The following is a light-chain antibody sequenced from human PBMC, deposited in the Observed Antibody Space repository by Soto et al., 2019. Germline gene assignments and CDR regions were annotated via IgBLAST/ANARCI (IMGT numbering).Light chain of an antibody. CDR2: GAS. Sequence: EIVLTQSPGTLSLSPGERATLSCRASQSVSSSYLAWYQQKPGQAPRLLIYGASSRATGIPDRFSGSGSGTYLTLTISRLEPEDLAVYYCQQYGSSPRTFGQGTKVEIK. CDR3: QQYGSSPRT. CDR1: QSVSSSY. J-gene: IGKJ1*01. V-gene: IGKV3-20*01.